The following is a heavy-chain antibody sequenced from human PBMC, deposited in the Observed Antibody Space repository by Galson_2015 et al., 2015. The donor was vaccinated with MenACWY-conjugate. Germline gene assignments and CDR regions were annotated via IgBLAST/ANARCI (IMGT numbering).Heavy chain of an antibody. CDR1: GYSFTNYW. CDR2: FNPANSET. V-gene: IGHV5-51*01. J-gene: IGHJ6*02. CDR3: ARHPPGGRGLDV. D-gene: IGHD1-26*01. Sequence: QSGAEVKKPGESLKISCKGSGYSFTNYWVGWVRQMPGKGLEWMGLFNPANSETRYSPSFQGQVTISADESISTPYLQWTSLKASDTAMYYCARHPPGGRGLDVWGRGTTVTVSS.